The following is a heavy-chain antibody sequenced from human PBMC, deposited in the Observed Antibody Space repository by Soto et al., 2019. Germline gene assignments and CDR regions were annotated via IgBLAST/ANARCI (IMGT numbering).Heavy chain of an antibody. CDR1: GFTFSNSW. D-gene: IGHD6-13*01. CDR2: IKEDGSLQ. V-gene: IGHV3-7*01. CDR3: SRSRVH. Sequence: EVHLVESGGGLVQPGGSLRLSCAGSGFTFSNSWMNWVRQAPGKGLEWVATIKEDGSLQFYLDSVKGRFTISRDNAKKSVYLQKNSLRSEDTAVYYCSRSRVHWGQGVLVTVSS. J-gene: IGHJ4*02.